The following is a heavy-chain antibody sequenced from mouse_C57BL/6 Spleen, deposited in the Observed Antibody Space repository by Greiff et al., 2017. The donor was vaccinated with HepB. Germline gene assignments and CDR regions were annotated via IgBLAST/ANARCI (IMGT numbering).Heavy chain of an antibody. CDR3: ARYDYDEAMDY. CDR1: GFTFSSYG. CDR2: ISSGGSYT. Sequence: DVMLVESGGDLVKPGGSLKLSCAASGFTFSSYGMSWVRQTPDKRLEWVATISSGGSYTYYPDSVKGRFTISRDNAKNTLYLQMSSLKSEDTAMYYCARYDYDEAMDYWGQGTSVTVSS. D-gene: IGHD2-4*01. V-gene: IGHV5-6*02. J-gene: IGHJ4*01.